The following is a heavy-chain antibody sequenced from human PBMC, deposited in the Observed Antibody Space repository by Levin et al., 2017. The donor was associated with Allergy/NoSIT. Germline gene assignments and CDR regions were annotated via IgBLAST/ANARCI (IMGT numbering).Heavy chain of an antibody. Sequence: GESLKISCAASGFTLSSTGMHWVRQAPGKGLEWLTVIWSNGINKYYADSVRGRFTTSRDDSKNTLFLQMSSLRVDDTAVYYCVRERGPFDGFDIWGQGTIVTVSS. D-gene: IGHD3-10*01. CDR2: IWSNGINK. CDR3: VRERGPFDGFDI. V-gene: IGHV3-33*01. CDR1: GFTLSSTG. J-gene: IGHJ3*02.